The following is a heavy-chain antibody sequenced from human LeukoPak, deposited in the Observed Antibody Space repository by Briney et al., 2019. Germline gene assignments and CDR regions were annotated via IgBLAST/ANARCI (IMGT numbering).Heavy chain of an antibody. D-gene: IGHD3-22*01. CDR3: ARVRITMIVVVTEGEFDY. CDR1: GGSISSSSYY. Sequence: KPSETLSLTCTVSGGSISSSSYYWGWIRQPPGKGLEWIGSIYHSGSTYYNPSLKSRVTISVDTSKNQFSLKLSSVTAADTAVYYCARVRITMIVVVTEGEFDYWGQGTLVTVSS. CDR2: IYHSGST. J-gene: IGHJ4*02. V-gene: IGHV4-39*07.